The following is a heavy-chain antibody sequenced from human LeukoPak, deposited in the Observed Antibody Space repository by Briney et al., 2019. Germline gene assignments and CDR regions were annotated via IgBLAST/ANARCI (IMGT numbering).Heavy chain of an antibody. CDR3: ARIDRAVDGTTDY. D-gene: IGHD6-19*01. J-gene: IGHJ4*02. CDR2: IYYSGST. V-gene: IGHV4-59*08. CDR1: GGSISSYF. Sequence: PSETLSLTCTVFGGSISSYFWSWIRQPPGKGLEWIGYIYYSGSTNYNPSLKSRVTMSVDTSKNQFSLKLSSVTAADTAVYYCARIDRAVDGTTDYGGQGTLVTVSS.